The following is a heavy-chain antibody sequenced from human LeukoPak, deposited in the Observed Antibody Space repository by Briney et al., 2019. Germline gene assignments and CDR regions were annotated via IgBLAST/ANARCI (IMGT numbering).Heavy chain of an antibody. CDR1: GLTVSSNY. D-gene: IGHD5-12*01. J-gene: IGHJ4*02. CDR3: AMGAIVATIDY. V-gene: IGHV3-66*01. Sequence: GGSLRLSCAASGLTVSSNYMSWVRQAPGKGLEWVSLIYSGSSTYYADSVKGRFTISRDKSRNTLYLQMSSLRVEDTAVYYCAMGAIVATIDYWGQGTLVTVSS. CDR2: IYSGSST.